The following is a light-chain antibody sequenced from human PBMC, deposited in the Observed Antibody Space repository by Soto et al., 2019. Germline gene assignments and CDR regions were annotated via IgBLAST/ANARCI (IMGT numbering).Light chain of an antibody. CDR1: QFVSTN. V-gene: IGKV3-15*01. CDR2: SAS. J-gene: IGKJ4*01. Sequence: EVVMTQSPATLSVSPGERATLSCRASQFVSTNLAWYQQKPGQAPRLLIYSASTRATGIPARFSGSGSGTEFTLTISSLQSEDFAVCYCQQYNNWPPLTFGGGTKVEIK. CDR3: QQYNNWPPLT.